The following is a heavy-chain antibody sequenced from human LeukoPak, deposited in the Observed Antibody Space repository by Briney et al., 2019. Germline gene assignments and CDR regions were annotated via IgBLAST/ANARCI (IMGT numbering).Heavy chain of an antibody. V-gene: IGHV3-74*03. J-gene: IGHJ3*02. CDR2: IKGDGSAT. CDR3: VRDSAPAI. CDR1: RLTFSSYW. D-gene: IGHD1-26*01. Sequence: GGSLRLSCVASRLTFSSYWMHWVRQAPGKGLVWVSRIKGDGSATTYADSVKGRFTISRDNAKNTVYLQMNSLRAEDTATYYCVRDSAPAIWGQGTMVTVSP.